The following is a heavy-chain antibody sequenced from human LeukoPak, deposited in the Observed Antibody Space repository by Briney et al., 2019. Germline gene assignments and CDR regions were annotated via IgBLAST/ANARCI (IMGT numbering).Heavy chain of an antibody. CDR2: IRSKANSYAT. CDR3: TRRNPVQATDY. V-gene: IGHV3-73*01. J-gene: IGHJ4*02. D-gene: IGHD1-1*01. Sequence: GGSLRLSCAASGFTFSGSAMHWVRQASGKGLEWVGRIRSKANSYATAYAASVKGRFTISRDDSKNTAYLRMNSLKTEDTAVYYCTRRNPVQATDYWGQGTLVTVSS. CDR1: GFTFSGSA.